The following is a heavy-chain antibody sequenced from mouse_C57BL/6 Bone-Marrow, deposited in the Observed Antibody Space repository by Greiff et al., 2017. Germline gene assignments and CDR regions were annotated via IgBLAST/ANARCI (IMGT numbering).Heavy chain of an antibody. V-gene: IGHV1-61*01. CDR3: RRVIPLGPTVVVPNV. J-gene: IGHJ1*03. Sequence: VQLQQPGAELVRPGSSVKLSCKASGYTFTSYWLDWVKQRPGQGLEWIGNIYPSDSDTHYNQQFKDKATLTVDKSSSTPNMQLSSLTSAVSAVYYCRRVIPLGPTVVVPNVWGTGTTVTVSS. CDR2: IYPSDSDT. CDR1: GYTFTSYW. D-gene: IGHD1-1*01.